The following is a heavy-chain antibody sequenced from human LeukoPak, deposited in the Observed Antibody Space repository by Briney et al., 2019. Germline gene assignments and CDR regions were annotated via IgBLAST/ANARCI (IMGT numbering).Heavy chain of an antibody. CDR2: IYYSGST. CDR3: ARSYGDDFDY. J-gene: IGHJ4*02. D-gene: IGHD4-17*01. CDR1: GGSISSYY. Sequence: SETLSLTCTVSGGSISSYYWSWIRQPPGKGLEWIGYIYYSGSTNYNPSLKSRVTISVDTSKKKFSLKMSSLTAADTAVYYCARSYGDDFDYWGQGTLVTVSS. V-gene: IGHV4-59*01.